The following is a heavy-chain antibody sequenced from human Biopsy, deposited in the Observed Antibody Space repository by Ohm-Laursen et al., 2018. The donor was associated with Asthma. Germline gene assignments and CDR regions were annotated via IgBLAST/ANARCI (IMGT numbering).Heavy chain of an antibody. V-gene: IGHV1-18*04. CDR1: GYTFRSYG. CDR3: ARHPYNYGGFDY. Sequence: GSLVKVSCKASGYTFRSYGVSWVRQAPGQGLEWMGWISPFTGDPHFGQKFQGRVTMTTDTSTDTAYMELRSLRSDDTAVYYCARHPYNYGGFDYWGQGSLVLVSS. J-gene: IGHJ4*02. D-gene: IGHD5-24*01. CDR2: ISPFTGDP.